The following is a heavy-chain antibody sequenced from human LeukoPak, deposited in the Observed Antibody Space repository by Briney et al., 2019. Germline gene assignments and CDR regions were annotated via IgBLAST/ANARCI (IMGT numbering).Heavy chain of an antibody. CDR2: VDPEDGET. CDR1: GYTFTDYY. D-gene: IGHD3-22*01. CDR3: ATPSQKDYYDSSGYSSYYMDV. V-gene: IGHV1-69-2*01. J-gene: IGHJ6*03. Sequence: ASVKISCKVSGYTFTDYYMHWVQQAPGKGLEWMGLVDPEDGETIYAEKFQGRVTITADTSTDTAYMELSSLRSDDTAVYYCATPSQKDYYDSSGYSSYYMDVWGKGTTVTVSS.